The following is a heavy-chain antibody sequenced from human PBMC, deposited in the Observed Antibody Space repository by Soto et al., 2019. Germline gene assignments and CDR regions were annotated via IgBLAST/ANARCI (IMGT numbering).Heavy chain of an antibody. CDR3: AKAVAVAADFDY. D-gene: IGHD6-19*01. CDR2: INAGNGNT. V-gene: IGHV1-3*01. Sequence: ASVKVSCKASGYTFTSYAMHWVRQAPGQRLEWMGWINAGNGNTKYSQKLQGRVTITRDTSASTAYMELSSLRYEDTAVYYCAKAVAVAADFDYWGQGTLVTVSS. CDR1: GYTFTSYA. J-gene: IGHJ4*02.